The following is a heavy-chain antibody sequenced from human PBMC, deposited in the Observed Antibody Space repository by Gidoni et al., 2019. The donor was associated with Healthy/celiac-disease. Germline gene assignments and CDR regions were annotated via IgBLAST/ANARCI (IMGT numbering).Heavy chain of an antibody. CDR3: ARGWLEYYDSSGPFDY. CDR1: GFTFSSYW. D-gene: IGHD3-22*01. Sequence: EVQLVESGGGLVQPGGSLRLSCAASGFTFSSYWMSWVRQAPGKGLEWVANIKQDGSEKYYVDSVKGRFTISRDNAKNSLYLQMNSLRAEDTAVYYCARGWLEYYDSSGPFDYWGQGTLVTVSS. J-gene: IGHJ4*02. V-gene: IGHV3-7*01. CDR2: IKQDGSEK.